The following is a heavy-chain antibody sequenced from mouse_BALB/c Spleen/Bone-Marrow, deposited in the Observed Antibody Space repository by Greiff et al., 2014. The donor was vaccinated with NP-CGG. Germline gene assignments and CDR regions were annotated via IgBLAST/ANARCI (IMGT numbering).Heavy chain of an antibody. CDR1: GYTFTDYE. Sequence: QVQLKESGAELVRPGASVTLSCKASGYTFTDYEMHWVKQTPVHGLEWIGAIDPETGGTAYNQKFKGKATLTADKSSSTAYMELRSLTSEDSAVYYCTRGDNFITTVVVDFDYWGQGTTLTVSS. J-gene: IGHJ2*01. CDR2: IDPETGGT. V-gene: IGHV1-15*01. D-gene: IGHD1-1*01. CDR3: TRGDNFITTVVVDFDY.